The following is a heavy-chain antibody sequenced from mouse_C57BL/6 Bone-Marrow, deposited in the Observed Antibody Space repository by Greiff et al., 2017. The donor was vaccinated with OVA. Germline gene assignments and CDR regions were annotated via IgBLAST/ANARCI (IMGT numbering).Heavy chain of an antibody. CDR2: IDPSDSET. V-gene: IGHV1-52*01. CDR1: GYTFTSYW. J-gene: IGHJ2*01. Sequence: VQLQQPGAELVRPGSSVKLSCKASGYTFTSYWMHWVKQRPIQGLEWIGNIDPSDSETHYNQKFKDKATLTVDKSSSTAYMQLSSLTSKDSAVYYCARLGGNYEYWGQGTTLTVSS. D-gene: IGHD2-1*01. CDR3: ARLGGNYEY.